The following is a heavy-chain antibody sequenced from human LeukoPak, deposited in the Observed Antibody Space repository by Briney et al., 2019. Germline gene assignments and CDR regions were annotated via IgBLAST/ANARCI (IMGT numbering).Heavy chain of an antibody. J-gene: IGHJ3*02. CDR2: INHSGST. CDR3: ARVDSVLLWFGEPDAFDI. D-gene: IGHD3-10*01. Sequence: SETLSLTCAVYGGSFSGYCWSWIRQPPGKGLEWIGEINHSGSTNYNPSLKSRVTISVDTSKNQFSLKLSSVTAADTAVYYCARVDSVLLWFGEPDAFDIWGQGTMVTVSS. V-gene: IGHV4-34*01. CDR1: GGSFSGYC.